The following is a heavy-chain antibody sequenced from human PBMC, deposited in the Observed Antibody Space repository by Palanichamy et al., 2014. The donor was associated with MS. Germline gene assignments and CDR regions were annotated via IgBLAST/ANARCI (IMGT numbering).Heavy chain of an antibody. D-gene: IGHD5-12*01. CDR2: ISGSGEST. Sequence: VQLLESGGGLVQPGGSLRLSCAPSGFTFSTYAMSWVRQAPGKGLEWVSTISGSGESTYYADSVKGRFTISRDSSQNTLYLQMDSLRAEDTAVYYCARLRAYSGYDSDHWGQGTLVTVSS. CDR1: GFTFSTYA. V-gene: IGHV3-23*01. CDR3: ARLRAYSGYDSDH. J-gene: IGHJ4*02.